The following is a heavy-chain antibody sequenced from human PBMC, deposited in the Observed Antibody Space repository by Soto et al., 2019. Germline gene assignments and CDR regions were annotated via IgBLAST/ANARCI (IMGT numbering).Heavy chain of an antibody. CDR2: IYHSGST. CDR3: ARELTVTKNWFDP. V-gene: IGHV4-4*02. D-gene: IGHD4-4*01. CDR1: GGSISSSNW. Sequence: SETLSLTCAASGGSISSSNWWSWVRQPPGKGLEWIGEIYHSGSTNYNPSLKSRVTISVDKSKNQFSLKLSSVTAADTAVYYCARELTVTKNWFDPWGQGTLVTVSS. J-gene: IGHJ5*02.